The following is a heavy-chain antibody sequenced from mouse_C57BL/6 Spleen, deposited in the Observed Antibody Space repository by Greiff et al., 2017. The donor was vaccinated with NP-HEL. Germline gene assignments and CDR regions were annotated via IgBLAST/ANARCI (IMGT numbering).Heavy chain of an antibody. J-gene: IGHJ1*03. CDR1: GYTFTSYW. CDR3: ARGYYGMDWYCDV. V-gene: IGHV1-61*01. CDR2: IYPSDSET. Sequence: QVQLQQPGAELVRPGSSVKLSCKASGYTFTSYWMDWVKQRPGQGLEWIGNIYPSDSETHYNQKFKDKATLTVDKSSSTAYMQLSSLTSEDSAVYYCARGYYGMDWYCDVWGTGTTVTVSS. D-gene: IGHD1-1*01.